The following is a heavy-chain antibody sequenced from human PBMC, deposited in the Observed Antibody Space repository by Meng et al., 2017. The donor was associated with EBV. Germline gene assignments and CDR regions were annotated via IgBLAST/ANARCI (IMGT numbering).Heavy chain of an antibody. D-gene: IGHD3-10*01. CDR1: GISLTTSGVG. CDR2: IYWDDAK. J-gene: IGHJ4*02. Sequence: HITLKASGPTLVKPTQTLLLTCTFSGISLTTSGVGVGWIRQPPGKALEWLAVIYWDDAKRYSPSLKNRLTITKDTSKNQVVLTMTNMDPVDTATYFCAHSKYYSDSGGYWDYFDDWGQGTLVTASS. V-gene: IGHV2-5*02. CDR3: AHSKYYSDSGGYWDYFDD.